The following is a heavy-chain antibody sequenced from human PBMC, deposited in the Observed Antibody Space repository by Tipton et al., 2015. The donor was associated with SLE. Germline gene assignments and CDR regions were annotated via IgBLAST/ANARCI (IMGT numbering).Heavy chain of an antibody. CDR3: ARSSSGWFYYFDY. CDR1: GFTFSSYG. V-gene: IGHV3-30*02. D-gene: IGHD6-19*01. CDR2: IRYDGGNK. J-gene: IGHJ4*02. Sequence: SGFTFSSYGMHWVRQAPGKGLEWVAFIRYDGGNKYYADSVKGRFTISRDNSKNTLYLQMNSLRAEDTAVYYCARSSSGWFYYFDYWGQGTLVTVSS.